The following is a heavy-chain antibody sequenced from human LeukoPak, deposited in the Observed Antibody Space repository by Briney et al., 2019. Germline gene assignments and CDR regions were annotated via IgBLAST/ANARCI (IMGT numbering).Heavy chain of an antibody. V-gene: IGHV3-13*01. CDR1: GFTFSSYD. Sequence: GGSLRLSCAASGFTFSSYDMHWVRQVTGKGLEWVSGIGIAGDTYYVASVKGRFTISRDNSKNTLYLQMNSLRAEDTAVYYCARGALGYSGYDQTFDYWGQGTLVTVSS. D-gene: IGHD5-12*01. CDR3: ARGALGYSGYDQTFDY. CDR2: IGIAGDT. J-gene: IGHJ4*02.